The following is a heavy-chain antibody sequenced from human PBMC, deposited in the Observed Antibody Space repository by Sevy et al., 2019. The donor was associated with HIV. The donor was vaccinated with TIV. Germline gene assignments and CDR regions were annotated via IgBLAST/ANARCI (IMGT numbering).Heavy chain of an antibody. V-gene: IGHV4-59*08. CDR2: IYYNGHI. Sequence: SETLSLTCTVSGGSITSLYWNWIRQPPGKGLEWIANIYYNGHIHYNPSLKSRVTLSLDTSKNQFSLRLSSVTAADTAMYYCAGENAWGRGYSWGQGTLVPVSS. CDR3: AGENAWGRGYS. J-gene: IGHJ4*02. CDR1: GGSITSLY. D-gene: IGHD1-26*01.